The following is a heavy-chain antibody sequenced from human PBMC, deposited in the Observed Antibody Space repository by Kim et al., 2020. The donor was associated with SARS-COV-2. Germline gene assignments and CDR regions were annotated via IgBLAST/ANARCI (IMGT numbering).Heavy chain of an antibody. CDR1: GFTFSSYS. V-gene: IGHV3-21*01. D-gene: IGHD3-10*01. CDR2: ISSSSSYI. Sequence: GVSLRLSCAASGFTFSSYSMNWVRQAPGKGLEWVSSISSSSSYIYYADSVKGRFTISRDNAKNSLYLQMNSLRAEDTAVYYCARDIIGYYGMDVWGQGTTVTVSS. J-gene: IGHJ6*02. CDR3: ARDIIGYYGMDV.